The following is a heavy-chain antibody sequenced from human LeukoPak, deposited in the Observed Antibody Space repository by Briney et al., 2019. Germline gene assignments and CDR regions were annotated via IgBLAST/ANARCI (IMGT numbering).Heavy chain of an antibody. Sequence: PGGSLPLSCAASGFTVSSYWMSWVRQAPGKGREWVANIKKDGSEKYYVDSVKGRFTISRDNAKNSLYPQMNSLRAEDTAVYYCARVTRRWLPLNAFDIWGQGTMVTASS. V-gene: IGHV3-7*01. D-gene: IGHD5-24*01. CDR2: IKKDGSEK. CDR3: ARVTRRWLPLNAFDI. CDR1: GFTVSSYW. J-gene: IGHJ3*02.